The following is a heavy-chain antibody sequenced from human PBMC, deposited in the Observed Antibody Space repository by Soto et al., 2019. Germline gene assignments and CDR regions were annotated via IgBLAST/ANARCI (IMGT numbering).Heavy chain of an antibody. CDR1: GFTFDDYA. D-gene: IGHD6-13*01. J-gene: IGHJ1*01. V-gene: IGHV3-9*01. CDR2: INWNSGSI. Sequence: SLKISCAASGFTFDDYAMHWVRQVPGKGLEWVSGINWNSGSIGYGDSVKGRFAFSRDNAKNSLHLQMNSLSAEDTAFYYCVKDESINWYSGHFRHWGQGTLVTVSS. CDR3: VKDESINWYSGHFRH.